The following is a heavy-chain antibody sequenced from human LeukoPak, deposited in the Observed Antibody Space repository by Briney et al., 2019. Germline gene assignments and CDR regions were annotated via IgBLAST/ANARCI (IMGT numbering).Heavy chain of an antibody. CDR2: MNPNRGNT. CDR3: ARGSPKSAVRGKIPDY. Sequence: ASVKVSCKASGYTFTSYDINWVRQATGQGLEWMGWMNPNRGNTGYAQKFQDRVTMTTNTSTTTAYMELSSLRSEDTAVYYCARGSPKSAVRGKIPDYWGQGTLVTVSS. V-gene: IGHV1-8*01. CDR1: GYTFTSYD. D-gene: IGHD4-17*01. J-gene: IGHJ4*02.